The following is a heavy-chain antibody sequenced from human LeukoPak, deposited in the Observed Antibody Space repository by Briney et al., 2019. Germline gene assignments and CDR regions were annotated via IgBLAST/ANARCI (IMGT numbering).Heavy chain of an antibody. Sequence: SETLSLTCTVSGGSISSSSSYWGWIRQPPGKGLEWIGTTYNSWRNYYNPSLKSRVTISGDTSKNQFSLKVTSVAAADTAVYYCARFSGYIYGYDYWGQGTLVTASS. CDR1: GGSISSSSSY. CDR3: ARFSGYIYGYDY. V-gene: IGHV4-39*01. CDR2: TYNSWRN. D-gene: IGHD5-18*01. J-gene: IGHJ4*02.